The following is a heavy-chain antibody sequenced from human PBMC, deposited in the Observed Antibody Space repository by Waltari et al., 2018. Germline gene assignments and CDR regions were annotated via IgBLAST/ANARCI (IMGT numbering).Heavy chain of an antibody. CDR1: GYTFTDYY. CDR3: AILGIAARRFDY. D-gene: IGHD6-6*01. CDR2: VDPEDGET. Sequence: EVQLVQSGAEVKKPGATVKISCKASGYTFTDYYIHWVQQAPGKGLEWMGRVDPEDGETRYAEKFQGRVTITADTSTDTAYMELSSLRSEDTAVYYCAILGIAARRFDYWGQGTLVTVSS. J-gene: IGHJ4*02. V-gene: IGHV1-69-2*01.